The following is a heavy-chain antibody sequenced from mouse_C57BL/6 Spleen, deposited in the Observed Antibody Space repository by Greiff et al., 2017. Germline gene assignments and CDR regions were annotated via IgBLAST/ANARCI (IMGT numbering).Heavy chain of an antibody. CDR2: IGPDTGGT. Sequence: QVQLQQSGAELVKPGASVTLSCTASGYTFTDYEMHWVKQTPVHGLEWIGSIGPDTGGTAYNQTFKGKAILTADKTSSTAYMELRSLTSEESAVYYCSKGANYFYYARDYWGQGTSVTVSS. D-gene: IGHD2-1*01. J-gene: IGHJ4*01. V-gene: IGHV1-15*01. CDR3: SKGANYFYYARDY. CDR1: GYTFTDYE.